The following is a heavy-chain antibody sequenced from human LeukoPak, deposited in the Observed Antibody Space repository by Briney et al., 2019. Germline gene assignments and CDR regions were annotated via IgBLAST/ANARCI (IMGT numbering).Heavy chain of an antibody. V-gene: IGHV4-4*07. D-gene: IGHD6-13*01. Sequence: SETLSLTCTVSGGSINNYYWSWVRQPAGKGLEWIGRIYTSGSTNSNPSLKSRVTMSVEPSKNQFSLKLNSVTAADTAVYYCAREGGRIYSSSFFDYWGQGTLVTVSS. CDR3: AREGGRIYSSSFFDY. CDR1: GGSINNYY. J-gene: IGHJ4*02. CDR2: IYTSGST.